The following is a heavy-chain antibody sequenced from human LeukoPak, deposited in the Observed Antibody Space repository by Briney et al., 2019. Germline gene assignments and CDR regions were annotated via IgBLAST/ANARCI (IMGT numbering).Heavy chain of an antibody. CDR2: MSPNSGDT. CDR3: ARGPPNWGYDY. V-gene: IGHV1-8*02. Sequence: GASVKVSCKASEYTFTGYYMHWVRQATGQRPEWMGWMSPNSGDTGYAQKFQDRVTVTRNTSISTAYMELSSLRSDDTAVYYCARGPPNWGYDYWGPGTLVTVSS. CDR1: EYTFTGYY. D-gene: IGHD7-27*01. J-gene: IGHJ4*02.